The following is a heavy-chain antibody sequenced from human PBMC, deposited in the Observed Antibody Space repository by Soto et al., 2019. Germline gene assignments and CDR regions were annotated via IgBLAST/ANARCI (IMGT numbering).Heavy chain of an antibody. CDR1: GFTFSHYS. CDR2: VSGSGART. Sequence: EVRLLESGGGLVLPGGSLRLSCAASGFTFSHYSMSWVRQAPGKGLEWVSGVSGSGARTYYADSVKGRFTISRDNTKNTLSAQMNSLRTGDMSVYYCGKEPHRHFVCAFEFGGQGTMVTVSS. CDR3: GKEPHRHFVCAFEF. J-gene: IGHJ3*01. V-gene: IGHV3-23*01. D-gene: IGHD2-8*01.